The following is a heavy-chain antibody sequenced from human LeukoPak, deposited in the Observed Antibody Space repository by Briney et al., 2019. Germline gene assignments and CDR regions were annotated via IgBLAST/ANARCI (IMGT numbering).Heavy chain of an antibody. D-gene: IGHD1-20*01. CDR2: INPSGGTT. CDR1: GYTFTSYY. CDR3: ARAYNWNDRFDY. V-gene: IGHV1-46*01. J-gene: IGHJ4*02. Sequence: ASVKVSCKASGYTFTSYYMHWVRQAPGQGLAWMGVINPSGGTTSYAQKFQGRVTMTRDTSTTTVYMELNSLRSEDTAVYYCARAYNWNDRFDYWGRGTLVTVSS.